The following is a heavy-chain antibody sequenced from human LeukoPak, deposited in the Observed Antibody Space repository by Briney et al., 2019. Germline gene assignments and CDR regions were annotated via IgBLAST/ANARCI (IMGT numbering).Heavy chain of an antibody. CDR1: GFTFSSYA. Sequence: GRSLRLSCAASGFTFSSYAMHWVRQAPGKGLEGVAVIWYDGSNKYYADSVKGRFTISRDNSKNTLYLQMNSLRAEDTAVYYCARRYSSGWYYFDYWGQGTLVTVSS. CDR2: IWYDGSNK. D-gene: IGHD6-19*01. CDR3: ARRYSSGWYYFDY. J-gene: IGHJ4*02. V-gene: IGHV3-33*01.